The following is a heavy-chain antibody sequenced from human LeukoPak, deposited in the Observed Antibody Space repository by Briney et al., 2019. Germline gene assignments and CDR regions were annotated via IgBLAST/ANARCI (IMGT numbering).Heavy chain of an antibody. CDR2: VYYSGST. CDR1: GGSTSSSSYY. V-gene: IGHV4-39*01. CDR3: ATFRALLHYFDY. J-gene: IGHJ4*02. Sequence: SETLSLTCTVSGGSTSSSSYYWGWIRQPPGKGLEWIGSVYYSGSTYYNPSLKSRVTISADTSRNQFSLKLSSETAADTAVYYCATFRALLHYFDYWGQGTLVTVSS.